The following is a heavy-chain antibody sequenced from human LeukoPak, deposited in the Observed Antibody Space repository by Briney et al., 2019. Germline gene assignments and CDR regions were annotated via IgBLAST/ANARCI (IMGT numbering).Heavy chain of an antibody. CDR3: ARGGDGDILTGLVFDY. J-gene: IGHJ4*02. CDR1: GYRFTSYG. D-gene: IGHD3-9*01. CDR2: ISAYNGNT. V-gene: IGHV1-18*01. Sequence: GASVTVSFKASGYRFTSYGISWVRQAPGQGLEWMGWISAYNGNTNYAQKLQGRVTMTTDTSTSTAYVELRSLRSDDTAVYYCARGGDGDILTGLVFDYWGQGTLVTVSS.